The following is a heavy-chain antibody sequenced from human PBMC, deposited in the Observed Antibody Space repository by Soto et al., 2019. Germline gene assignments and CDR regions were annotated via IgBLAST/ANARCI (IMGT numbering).Heavy chain of an antibody. Sequence: PVKVSCKASGGTFSSYAIIWVRQAHGQGLEWMGGIIPIFGTANYAQKFQGRVTITADESTSTAYMELSSLRSEDTAVYYCAREQGYSGSYSIDYWGQGTLVTVSS. V-gene: IGHV1-69*13. D-gene: IGHD1-26*01. CDR3: AREQGYSGSYSIDY. J-gene: IGHJ4*02. CDR1: GGTFSSYA. CDR2: IIPIFGTA.